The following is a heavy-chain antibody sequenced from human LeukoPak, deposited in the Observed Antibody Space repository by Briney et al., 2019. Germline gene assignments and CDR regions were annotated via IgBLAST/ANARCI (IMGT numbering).Heavy chain of an antibody. J-gene: IGHJ4*02. V-gene: IGHV1-3*01. CDR1: GYTFTSYA. CDR3: ARILWFGESHFDY. D-gene: IGHD3-10*01. Sequence: ASVKVSCKASGYTFTSYAMHWVRQAPGQRLEWMGWINAGNGNTEYSQKFQGRVTITRDTSASTAYMELSSLRSEDTAVYYCARILWFGESHFDYWGQGTLVTVSS. CDR2: INAGNGNT.